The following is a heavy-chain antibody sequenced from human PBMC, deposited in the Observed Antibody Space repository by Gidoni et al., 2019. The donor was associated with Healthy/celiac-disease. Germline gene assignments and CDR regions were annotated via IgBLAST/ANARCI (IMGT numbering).Heavy chain of an antibody. CDR1: GFTFSSYA. Sequence: EVQLLESGGGLVQPGGSLRLYCAASGFTFSSYAMSWVRQAPGKGLEWVSAIRGSGGSTYYADSVKGRFTISRDNSKNTLYLQMNSLRAEDTAVYYCAKAGSSWSTNWFDPWGQGTLVTVSS. D-gene: IGHD6-13*01. CDR2: IRGSGGST. V-gene: IGHV3-23*01. CDR3: AKAGSSWSTNWFDP. J-gene: IGHJ5*02.